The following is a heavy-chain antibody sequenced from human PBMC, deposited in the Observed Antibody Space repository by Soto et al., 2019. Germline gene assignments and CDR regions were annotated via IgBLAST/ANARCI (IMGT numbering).Heavy chain of an antibody. CDR3: AGGASRWYPYFFDS. Sequence: QAQVVQSGAEVRKPGSSVKLSCKASEGTFHSYAIAWVRQAPGQGLEWMGGIIPYYNTLNYAQKFQDRVTITADDSTNTVYLELSSLRSDDTAVYFCAGGASRWYPYFFDSWAQGTLVTVSS. CDR1: EGTFHSYA. CDR2: IIPYYNTL. D-gene: IGHD6-13*01. J-gene: IGHJ4*02. V-gene: IGHV1-69*01.